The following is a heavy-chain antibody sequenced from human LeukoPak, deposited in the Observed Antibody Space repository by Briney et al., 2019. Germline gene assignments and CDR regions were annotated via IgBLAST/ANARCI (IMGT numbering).Heavy chain of an antibody. J-gene: IGHJ5*02. Sequence: GGSLRLSCVVSGFTFSKYAMSWVRQAPEKGLEWVSGISGDGTNTYYADSVKGRFTISRDNSKNTLYLQMNSLRAEDTAVYYCAKDLYYYDSSGILPWFDPWGQGTLVTVSS. CDR3: AKDLYYYDSSGILPWFDP. CDR1: GFTFSKYA. V-gene: IGHV3-23*01. CDR2: ISGDGTNT. D-gene: IGHD3-22*01.